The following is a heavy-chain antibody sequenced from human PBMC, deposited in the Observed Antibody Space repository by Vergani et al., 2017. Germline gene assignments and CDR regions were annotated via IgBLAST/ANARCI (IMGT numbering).Heavy chain of an antibody. CDR3: ARDLGVAAPYYYYYGMDV. CDR2: IYYSEST. CDR1: GGSISSYY. J-gene: IGHJ6*02. D-gene: IGHD6-19*01. Sequence: QVQLQESGPGLVKPSETLSLTCTVSGGSISSYYWSWIRQPPGKGLEWIGYIYYSESTNYNPSLKSRVTISVDTSKNQFSLKLSSVTAADTAVYYCARDLGVAAPYYYYYGMDVWGQGTTVTVSS. V-gene: IGHV4-59*01.